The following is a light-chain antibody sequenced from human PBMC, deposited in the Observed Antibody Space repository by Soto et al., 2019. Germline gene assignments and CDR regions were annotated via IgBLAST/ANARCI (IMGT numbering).Light chain of an antibody. CDR1: QSVSSTY. CDR2: RTS. J-gene: IGKJ5*01. V-gene: IGKV3-20*01. CDR3: QQFGSSVT. Sequence: EIVLTQSPGPLSLSPGERATLSCRASQSVSSTYLAWYQQKPGQAPRLLIYRTSTRATGIPDRFSGSGSGTDFTLTISRLEPEDFALYYCQQFGSSVTFGQGTRLDIK.